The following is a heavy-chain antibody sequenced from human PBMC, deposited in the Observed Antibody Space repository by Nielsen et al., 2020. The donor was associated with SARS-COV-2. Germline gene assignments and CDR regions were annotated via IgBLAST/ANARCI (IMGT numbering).Heavy chain of an antibody. D-gene: IGHD6-6*01. V-gene: IGHV1-18*01. J-gene: IGHJ4*02. CDR2: ISAYNGNT. CDR1: GYTFTSYG. CDR3: AREGFEYSSSTDFDY. Sequence: ASVQVSCKASGYTFTSYGISWVRQAPGQGLEWMGWISAYNGNTNYAQKLQGRVTMTTDTSTSTAYMELRSLRSDDTAVYYCAREGFEYSSSTDFDYWGQGTLVTVSS.